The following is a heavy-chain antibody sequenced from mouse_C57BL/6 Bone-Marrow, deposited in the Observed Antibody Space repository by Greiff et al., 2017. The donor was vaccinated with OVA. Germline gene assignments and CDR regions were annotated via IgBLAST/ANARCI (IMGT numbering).Heavy chain of an antibody. CDR1: GYTFTSYT. Sequence: VQLQQSGAELARPGASVKMSCKASGYTFTSYTMHWVKQRPGQGLEWIGYINPSSGYTKYNQKFKDKATLTADKSSSTAYMQLSSLTSEDSAVYYCARPHDYDGGPWYFDVWGTGTTVTVSS. D-gene: IGHD2-4*01. CDR3: ARPHDYDGGPWYFDV. J-gene: IGHJ1*03. CDR2: INPSSGYT. V-gene: IGHV1-4*01.